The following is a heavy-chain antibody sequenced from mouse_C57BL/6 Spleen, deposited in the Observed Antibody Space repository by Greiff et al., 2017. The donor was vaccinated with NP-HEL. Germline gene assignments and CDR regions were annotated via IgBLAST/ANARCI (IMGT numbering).Heavy chain of an antibody. V-gene: IGHV5-9-1*02. J-gene: IGHJ1*03. CDR1: GFTFSSYA. CDR2: ISSGGDYI. Sequence: EVQRVESGEGLVKPGGSLKLSCAASGFTFSSYAMSWVRQTPEKRLEWVAYISSGGDYIYYADTVKGRFTISRDNARNTLYLQMSSLKSEDTAMYYCTRGPDGYYRYFDVWGTGTTVTFSS. CDR3: TRGPDGYYRYFDV. D-gene: IGHD2-3*01.